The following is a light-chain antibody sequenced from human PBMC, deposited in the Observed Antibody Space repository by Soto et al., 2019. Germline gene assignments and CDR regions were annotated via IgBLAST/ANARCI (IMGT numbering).Light chain of an antibody. CDR3: QQYKNWPPLT. V-gene: IGKV3-15*01. Sequence: EIVMTQSPATLSVSPGERATLSCRASQSVSSNLAWYQQKPGQAPRLLIYGASTRATGIPARFSGSGSGTEFTLTISSLQSEDFAAYYGQQYKNWPPLTFGGGTKVDIK. CDR2: GAS. J-gene: IGKJ4*01. CDR1: QSVSSN.